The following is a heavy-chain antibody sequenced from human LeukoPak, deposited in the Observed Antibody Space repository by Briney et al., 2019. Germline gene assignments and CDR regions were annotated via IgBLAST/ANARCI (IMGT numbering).Heavy chain of an antibody. CDR3: ARPYSSAWYGVFDY. Sequence: KASETLSLTCTVSGGSISSSSYYWGWIRQPPGKGLEWIGSIYYSGSTYYNPSLKSRVTISVDTSKNQFSLKLSSVTAADTAVYYCARPYSSAWYGVFDYWGQGTLVTGSS. J-gene: IGHJ4*02. D-gene: IGHD6-19*01. V-gene: IGHV4-39*01. CDR1: GGSISSSSYY. CDR2: IYYSGST.